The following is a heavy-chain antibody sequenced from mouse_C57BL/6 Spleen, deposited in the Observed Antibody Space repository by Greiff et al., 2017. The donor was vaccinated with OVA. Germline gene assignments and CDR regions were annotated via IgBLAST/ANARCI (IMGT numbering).Heavy chain of an antibody. V-gene: IGHV3-6*01. J-gene: IGHJ3*01. D-gene: IGHD2-4*01. CDR1: GYSITSGYY. CDR2: ISYDGSN. CDR3: ARAYYDYGGFAY. Sequence: ESGPGLVKPSQSLSLTCSVTGYSITSGYYWNWIRQFPGNKLEWMGYISYDGSNNYNPSLKNRISITRDTSKNQFFLKLNSVTTEDTATYYCARAYYDYGGFAYWGQGTLVTVSA.